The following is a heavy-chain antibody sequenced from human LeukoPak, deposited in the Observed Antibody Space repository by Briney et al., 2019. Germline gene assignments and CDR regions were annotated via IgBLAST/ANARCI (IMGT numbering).Heavy chain of an antibody. J-gene: IGHJ6*02. CDR2: IYSDDST. D-gene: IGHD3-22*01. V-gene: IGHV3-66*01. CDR3: ARDLYYYDSSGYSYYYGMDV. CDR1: GFTVSSNY. Sequence: GGSLRLSCAASGFTVSSNYMSWVRQAPGKGLEWVSVIYSDDSTYYADSVKGRFTISRDNSKNTLYLQMNSLRAEDTAVYYCARDLYYYDSSGYSYYYGMDVWGQGTTVTVSS.